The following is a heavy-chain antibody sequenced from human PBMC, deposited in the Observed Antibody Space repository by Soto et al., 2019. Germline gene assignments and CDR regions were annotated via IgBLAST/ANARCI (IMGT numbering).Heavy chain of an antibody. CDR2: IYYTGSS. V-gene: IGHV4-61*01. CDR1: GGSVSSGNYY. CDR3: ASPVYCHRGSCSFDP. J-gene: IGHJ5*02. D-gene: IGHD2-15*01. Sequence: QVQLQESGPGLVKPSETLSLTCTVSGGSVSSGNYYWSWIRQPPGKGLEWIGFIYYTGSSSYNPSLILPVPMSLDNSNNQFSLQSTSLTAADTSVYYCASPVYCHRGSCSFDPWVQGTLVTVSS.